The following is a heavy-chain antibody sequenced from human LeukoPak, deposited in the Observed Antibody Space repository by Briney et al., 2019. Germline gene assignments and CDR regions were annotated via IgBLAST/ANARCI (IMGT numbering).Heavy chain of an antibody. Sequence: ATVKVSCKASGYTFTGYYMHWVRQAPGQGFEWMGWINPNSGGTNYAQKFQGRVTMARDTSISTAYMELSRLRSDDTAVYYCASTYCGGDCYSRFDYWGQGTLVTVSS. D-gene: IGHD2-21*01. CDR3: ASTYCGGDCYSRFDY. CDR2: INPNSGGT. CDR1: GYTFTGYY. J-gene: IGHJ4*02. V-gene: IGHV1-2*02.